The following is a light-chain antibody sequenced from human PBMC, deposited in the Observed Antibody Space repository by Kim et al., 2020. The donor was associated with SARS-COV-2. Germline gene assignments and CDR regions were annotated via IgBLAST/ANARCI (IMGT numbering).Light chain of an antibody. Sequence: EIVMTQSPATLSVSPGERATLSCRASQSVSSNLAWYQQKPGQAPRLLIYDASTRATGIPARFSGSGSGTEFTLTISSLQSEDFAVYYCQQYDNWRTFGGETKVDIK. CDR2: DAS. J-gene: IGKJ4*01. V-gene: IGKV3-15*01. CDR3: QQYDNWRT. CDR1: QSVSSN.